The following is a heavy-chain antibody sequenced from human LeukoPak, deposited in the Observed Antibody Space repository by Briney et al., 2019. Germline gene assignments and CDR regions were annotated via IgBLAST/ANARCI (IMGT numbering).Heavy chain of an antibody. CDR1: GGSISTNNYY. D-gene: IGHD6-6*01. CDR3: ARHRGSSSEFDP. J-gene: IGHJ5*02. CDR2: FYYDGRT. Sequence: SGTLSLTCTVSGGSISTNNYYWGWIRQPPGKGLEWIGQFYYDGRTYYNPSLKSRVTMSVDTSKNQFSLKLSSVTAADTAVYYCARHRGSSSEFDPWGLGTLVTISS. V-gene: IGHV4-39*01.